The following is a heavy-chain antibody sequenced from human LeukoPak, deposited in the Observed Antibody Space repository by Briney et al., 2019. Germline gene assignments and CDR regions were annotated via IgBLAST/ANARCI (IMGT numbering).Heavy chain of an antibody. CDR3: ARARGFSSSSDAFDM. CDR2: ISTSSSYK. V-gene: IGHV3-21*01. Sequence: TGGSLRLSCAASGFTFSSYGMNWVRQAPGEGPEWVSSISTSSSYKYYADSVKGRFTISRDNANDSLFLQMNSLRADDTAVYYCARARGFSSSSDAFDMWGQGTMVTVSS. D-gene: IGHD6-6*01. J-gene: IGHJ3*02. CDR1: GFTFSSYG.